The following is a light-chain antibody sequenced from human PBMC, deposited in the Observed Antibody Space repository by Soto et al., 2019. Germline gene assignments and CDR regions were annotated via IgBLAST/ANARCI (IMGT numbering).Light chain of an antibody. J-gene: IGKJ1*01. CDR1: QSISSY. CDR2: AAS. CDR3: QQSYSTLTWT. Sequence: DIQMTQSPSSLSASVGDRVTITCRASQSISSYLNWYQQKPGKAPKLLIYAASSLQSGVPSRFSGSGSGTDFTLTISSLXXXXXXXXYCQQSYSTLTWTFGQGTKVXIK. V-gene: IGKV1-39*01.